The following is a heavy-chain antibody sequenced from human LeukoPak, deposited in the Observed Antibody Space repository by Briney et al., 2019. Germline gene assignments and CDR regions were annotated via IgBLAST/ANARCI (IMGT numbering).Heavy chain of an antibody. J-gene: IGHJ4*02. CDR3: ARDFRRYSSGWALGY. CDR1: GGTFSSYA. CDR2: IIPIFGTA. V-gene: IGHV1-69*13. Sequence: SVKVSCKASGGTFSSYAISWVRQAPGQGLEWMGGIIPIFGTANYAQKFQGRVTITADESTSTAYMELSSLRSEDMAVYYCARDFRRYSSGWALGYWGQGTLVTVSS. D-gene: IGHD6-19*01.